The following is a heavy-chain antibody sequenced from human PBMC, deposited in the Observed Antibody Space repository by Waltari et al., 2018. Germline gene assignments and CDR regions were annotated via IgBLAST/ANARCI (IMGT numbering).Heavy chain of an antibody. CDR2: ISGSCGST. Sequence: EVQLLESGGGLVRPGGSLSLACAAYEFNFSSHSMSCIHQAPGKGLDCGSAISGSCGSTYYADSVKGRFTISRDNSKNTLYLQMNSLRAEDTAVYYCAKDNQGIVGAFPDAFDIWGQGTMVTVSS. V-gene: IGHV3-23*01. CDR3: AKDNQGIVGAFPDAFDI. J-gene: IGHJ3*02. CDR1: EFNFSSHS. D-gene: IGHD1-26*01.